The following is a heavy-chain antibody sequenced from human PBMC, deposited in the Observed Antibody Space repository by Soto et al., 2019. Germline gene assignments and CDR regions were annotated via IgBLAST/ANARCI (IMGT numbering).Heavy chain of an antibody. Sequence: EVQLVESGGGLVQPGQSLRLSCTVSGFTFGDNAVSWFRQAPGKGLEWVSFMRATIFGGTEEHAASVKGRFTTSKDDSKSIAYLHMNSLKTEDTAVYYCAKWGGSYPDYWGQGTLVTVSS. CDR1: GFTFGDNA. J-gene: IGHJ4*02. D-gene: IGHD1-26*01. CDR2: MRATIFGGTE. V-gene: IGHV3-49*03. CDR3: AKWGGSYPDY.